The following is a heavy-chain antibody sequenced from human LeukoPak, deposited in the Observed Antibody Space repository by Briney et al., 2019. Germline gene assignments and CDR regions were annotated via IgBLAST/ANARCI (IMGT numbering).Heavy chain of an antibody. Sequence: GGSLRLSCTASGFSLSGYWMSWVRQAPGKGPEWLANIKEDGSRRYYSESVRGRFSISRDNSENSLYLQMNSLRAEDTAVYYCATHWRGRWGQGTLVTVSS. CDR2: IKEDGSRR. CDR1: GFSLSGYW. D-gene: IGHD1-1*01. V-gene: IGHV3-7*03. CDR3: ATHWRGR. J-gene: IGHJ4*02.